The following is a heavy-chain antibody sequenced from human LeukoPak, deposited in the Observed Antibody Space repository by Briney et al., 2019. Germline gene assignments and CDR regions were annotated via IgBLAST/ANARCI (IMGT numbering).Heavy chain of an antibody. CDR3: ARVRSGSSAGNYGMDV. D-gene: IGHD1-26*01. CDR1: GFTFSSYW. J-gene: IGHJ6*02. CDR2: INSDGSST. V-gene: IGHV3-74*01. Sequence: GGSLRLSCAASGFTFSSYWMHWVRQAPGKGLVWVTRINSDGSSTSYADSVKGRFTISRDNAKNTLYLQMNSLRAEDTAVYYCARVRSGSSAGNYGMDVWGQGTTVTVSS.